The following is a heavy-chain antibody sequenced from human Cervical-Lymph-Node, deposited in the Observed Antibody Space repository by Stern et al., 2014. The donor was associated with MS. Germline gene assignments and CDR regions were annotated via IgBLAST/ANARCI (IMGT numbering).Heavy chain of an antibody. CDR3: AKDIAVARRGAFDI. CDR2: VSWHRCTI. J-gene: IGHJ3*02. D-gene: IGHD2-15*01. Sequence: VQLVESGGDLVQPGRSLRLSCAASGFPFDDYAIHWVRQAPGKGLEWVPSVSWHRCTIADGASVKGRFTISRDNAENSVYLQMNSLRPEDTAFYYCAKDIAVARRGAFDIWGQGTMVTVSS. CDR1: GFPFDDYA. V-gene: IGHV3-9*01.